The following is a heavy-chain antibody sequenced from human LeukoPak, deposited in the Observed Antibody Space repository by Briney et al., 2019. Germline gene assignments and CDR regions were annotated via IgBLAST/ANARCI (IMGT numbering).Heavy chain of an antibody. CDR2: ISYDGSNK. CDR3: ARVPRADYSNPLDY. D-gene: IGHD4-11*01. CDR1: GFTFSSYA. V-gene: IGHV3-30-3*01. J-gene: IGHJ4*02. Sequence: PGRSLRLSCAASGFTFSSYAMHWVRQAPGKGLEWVAVISYDGSNKYYADSVKGRFTISRDNSKNTLYLQMNSLRAEDTAVYYCARVPRADYSNPLDYWGQGTLVTVSS.